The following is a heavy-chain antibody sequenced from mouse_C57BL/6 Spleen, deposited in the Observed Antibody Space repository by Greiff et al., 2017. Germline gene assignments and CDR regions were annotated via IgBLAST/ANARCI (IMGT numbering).Heavy chain of an antibody. V-gene: IGHV5-17*01. CDR3: ARKLTGIAMEY. CDR2: ISRGSGTI. CDR1: GFTFSDYG. D-gene: IGHD4-1*01. J-gene: IGHJ4*01. Sequence: EVNVVESGGGLVKPGGSLKLSCAASGFTFSDYGMHWVRQAPEQGLEWVAYISRGSGTIYYAETVKGRFTISRDNAKNTQCLQMTSLRSEDTAMFYCARKLTGIAMEYWGQGTSVTVT.